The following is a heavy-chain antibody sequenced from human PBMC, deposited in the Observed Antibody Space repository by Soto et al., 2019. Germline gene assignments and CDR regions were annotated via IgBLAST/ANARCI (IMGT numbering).Heavy chain of an antibody. CDR1: GGSISSYY. V-gene: IGHV4-59*01. CDR3: ARDRGPLWFGESHYYYYGMDV. J-gene: IGHJ6*02. CDR2: IYYSGST. D-gene: IGHD3-10*01. Sequence: SETLSLTCTVSGGSISSYYWSWIRQPPGKGLEWIGYIYYSGSTNYNPSLKSRVTISVDTSKNQFSLKLSSVTAADTAVYYCARDRGPLWFGESHYYYYGMDVWGQGTTVTVSS.